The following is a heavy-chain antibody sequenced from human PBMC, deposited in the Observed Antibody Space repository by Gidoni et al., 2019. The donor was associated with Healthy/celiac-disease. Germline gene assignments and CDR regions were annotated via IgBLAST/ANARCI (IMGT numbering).Heavy chain of an antibody. Sequence: QVQLQESGPGLVKPSETLSLTCAVSGYSISSGYYWGWIRQLPGKGLEWIGSIYHSGSTYYNPSLKSRVTISVDTSKNQFSLKLSSVTAADTAVYYCARGSATSGYYDSSGYYYPVIAPVDYWGQGTLVTVSS. CDR3: ARGSATSGYYDSSGYYYPVIAPVDY. D-gene: IGHD3-22*01. CDR2: IYHSGST. CDR1: GYSISSGYY. V-gene: IGHV4-38-2*01. J-gene: IGHJ4*02.